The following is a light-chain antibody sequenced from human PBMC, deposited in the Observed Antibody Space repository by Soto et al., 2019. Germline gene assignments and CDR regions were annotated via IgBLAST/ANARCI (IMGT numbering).Light chain of an antibody. CDR1: QSVRSNY. J-gene: IGKJ1*01. CDR2: AAS. CDR3: QQRSNWPT. V-gene: IGKV3D-20*02. Sequence: EIVLTQSPATLSVSPGERATLSCRASQSVRSNYLAWYQQKPGQAPSLLIYAASSRATGIPARFSGSGSGTDFTLTISSLEPEDFAVYYCQQRSNWPTFGQGTKVDIK.